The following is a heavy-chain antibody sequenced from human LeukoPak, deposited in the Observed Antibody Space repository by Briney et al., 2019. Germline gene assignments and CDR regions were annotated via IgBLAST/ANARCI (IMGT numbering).Heavy chain of an antibody. CDR2: ISAYNRNT. V-gene: IGHV1-18*01. Sequence: GASVTVSCKASGYTFTSYGISWVRQAPGEGLEWMGWISAYNRNTNYAQKLQGRVTMTTDTSTSTAYMELRSLRSDDTAVYYCARDRGYYGSGPPNWFDPWGQGTLVTVSS. D-gene: IGHD3-10*01. J-gene: IGHJ5*02. CDR1: GYTFTSYG. CDR3: ARDRGYYGSGPPNWFDP.